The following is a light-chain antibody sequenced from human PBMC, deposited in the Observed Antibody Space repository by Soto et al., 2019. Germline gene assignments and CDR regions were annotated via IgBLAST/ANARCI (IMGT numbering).Light chain of an antibody. V-gene: IGKV1-5*01. CDR3: QQYNSYSLT. Sequence: DIQMTQSTSTLSESVGDRVTITCRASQSVTSRLAWYQQKPGKAPKLLIYGASNLESGVPSRFSGSGSGTEFTLTISSLQPDDFATYYCQQYNSYSLTFGGGTTAEIK. CDR1: QSVTSR. J-gene: IGKJ4*01. CDR2: GAS.